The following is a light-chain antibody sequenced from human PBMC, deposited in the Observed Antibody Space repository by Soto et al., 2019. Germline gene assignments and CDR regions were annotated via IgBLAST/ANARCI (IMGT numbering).Light chain of an antibody. J-gene: IGLJ1*01. CDR1: SSNIGNNA. CDR3: AAWDDTLNGYV. Sequence: QSVLTQPPSVSEAPRQRVTISCSGSSSNIGNNAVNWYQQLPGKAPKLLIYYDDLLPSGVSDRFSGYKSGTSASLAISGLQSEDDADYSCAAWDDTLNGYVFGTGTKLTVL. V-gene: IGLV1-36*01. CDR2: YDD.